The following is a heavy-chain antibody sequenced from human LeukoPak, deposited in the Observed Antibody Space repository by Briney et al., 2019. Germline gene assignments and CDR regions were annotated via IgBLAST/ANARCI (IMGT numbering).Heavy chain of an antibody. V-gene: IGHV3-30*18. CDR1: GSTFRSYG. CDR2: ISYDGSNK. CDR3: AKLTEEMATFDY. Sequence: PGRSLRLSCAASGSTFRSYGMHWVRQAPGKGLEWVAVISYDGSNKYYADSVKGRFTISRDNSKNTLYLQMNGLRAEDTAVYYCAKLTEEMATFDYWGQGTLVTVSS. J-gene: IGHJ4*02. D-gene: IGHD3-9*01.